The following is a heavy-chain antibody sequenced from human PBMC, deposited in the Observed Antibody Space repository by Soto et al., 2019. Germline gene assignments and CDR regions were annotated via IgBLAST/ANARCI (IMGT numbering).Heavy chain of an antibody. J-gene: IGHJ2*01. D-gene: IGHD5-12*01. V-gene: IGHV3-13*01. Sequence: GGSLRLSCAASGFTFSSYDMHWVRQATGQGLKWVSAIGTAGDTYYPGSVKGRFTISRENAKNSLYLQMNSLRAGDTAVYYCAREAYSGYDYGGHWYLDLWGRGTLVTVSS. CDR2: IGTAGDT. CDR1: GFTFSSYD. CDR3: AREAYSGYDYGGHWYLDL.